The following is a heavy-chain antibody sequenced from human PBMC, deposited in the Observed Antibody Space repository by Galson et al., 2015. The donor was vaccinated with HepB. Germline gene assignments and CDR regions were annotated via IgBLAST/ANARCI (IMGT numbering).Heavy chain of an antibody. D-gene: IGHD3-22*01. J-gene: IGHJ4*02. Sequence: SLRLSCAASGFPFSGSAMHWVRQASGKGLEWVGRIRSKANSYATAYAASVKGRFTISRDDSKNTAYLQMNSLKTEDTAVYYCTRRDDSSGYSPDTFDYWGQGTLVTVSS. CDR3: TRRDDSSGYSPDTFDY. V-gene: IGHV3-73*01. CDR2: IRSKANSYAT. CDR1: GFPFSGSA.